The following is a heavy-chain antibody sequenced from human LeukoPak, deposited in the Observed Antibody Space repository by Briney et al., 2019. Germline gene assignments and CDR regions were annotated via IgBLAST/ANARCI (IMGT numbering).Heavy chain of an antibody. Sequence: ASVKVSCKASGYIITSYGISWVRQAPGQGLEWMGWINTYNGNTNYAQKFLGRVTMTTDTSTTTAYMELRSLRSDDAAVYYCARDGYNYFDYWGQGTLVTVSS. CDR2: INTYNGNT. J-gene: IGHJ4*02. CDR1: GYIITSYG. CDR3: ARDGYNYFDY. D-gene: IGHD5-24*01. V-gene: IGHV1-18*01.